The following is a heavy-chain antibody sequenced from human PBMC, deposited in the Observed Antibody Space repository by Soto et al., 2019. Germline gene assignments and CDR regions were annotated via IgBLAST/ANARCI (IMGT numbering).Heavy chain of an antibody. D-gene: IGHD6-6*01. J-gene: IGHJ6*02. CDR1: GFGFSTYG. CDR3: AKVIRADSTSSNFYYYSGMDV. V-gene: IGHV3-30*18. CDR2: ISNDGSNK. Sequence: QVQMVESGGGVVQPGRSLRLSCAACGFGFSTYGMHWIRQAPGKGLEWMAVISNDGSNKYYADSVKGRFTISRDNSKDTLFLQRNSLRGEDTAIYYCAKVIRADSTSSNFYYYSGMDVWGQGTTVTVSS.